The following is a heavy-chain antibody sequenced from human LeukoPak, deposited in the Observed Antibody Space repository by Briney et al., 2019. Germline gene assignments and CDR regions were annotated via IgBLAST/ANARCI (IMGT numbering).Heavy chain of an antibody. D-gene: IGHD6-13*01. V-gene: IGHV1-46*01. J-gene: IGHJ4*02. Sequence: GASVKVSCKASGYTFTSYGISWVRQAPGQGLEWMGIINPSGGSTSYAQKFQGRVTMTRDTSTSTVYMELSSLRSEDTAVYYCARDGKAATFDYWGQGTLVTVSS. CDR1: GYTFTSYG. CDR3: ARDGKAATFDY. CDR2: INPSGGST.